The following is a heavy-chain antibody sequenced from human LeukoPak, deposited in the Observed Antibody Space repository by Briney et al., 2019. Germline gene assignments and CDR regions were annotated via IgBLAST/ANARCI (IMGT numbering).Heavy chain of an antibody. J-gene: IGHJ4*02. V-gene: IGHV1-2*02. Sequence: ASVKVSCTASGYTFTTYYMHWVRQAPGQGLEWIGWINPNSGGTNYAQKFQGRVTMTRDTSITTAYMELSRLRSDDTAVYYCARVAVVVVPAADYWGQGTLVTVSS. CDR3: ARVAVVVVPAADY. D-gene: IGHD2-2*01. CDR1: GYTFTTYY. CDR2: INPNSGGT.